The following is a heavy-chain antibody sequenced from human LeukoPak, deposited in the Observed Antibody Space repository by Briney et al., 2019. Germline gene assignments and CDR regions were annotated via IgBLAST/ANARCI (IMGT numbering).Heavy chain of an antibody. J-gene: IGHJ4*02. CDR1: GGSISSSSYY. CDR3: AGNDGYYDFWSGYYYNYFDY. V-gene: IGHV4-39*01. D-gene: IGHD3-3*01. Sequence: PSETLSLTCTVSGGSISSSSYYWGWIRQPPGKGLEWIGSIYYSGSTYYNPSLKSRVTISVDTSKNQFSLKLSSVTAANTAVYYCAGNDGYYDFWSGYYYNYFDYWGQGTLVTVSS. CDR2: IYYSGST.